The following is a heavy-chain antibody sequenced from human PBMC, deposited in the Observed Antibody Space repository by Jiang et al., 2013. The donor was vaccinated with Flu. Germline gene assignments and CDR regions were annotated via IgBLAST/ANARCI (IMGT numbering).Heavy chain of an antibody. CDR1: GGSITSNNYY. CDR2: IYYSGTT. V-gene: IGHV4-39*07. Sequence: PGLLKPSETLSLTCTVSGGSITSNNYYWGWIRQPPGKGLEWIGSIYYSGTTYYNPSLKSRVTISVDTSKNQFSLKLSSVTAADTAVYYCARCRNITSNSELQFDYWGQGTLVTVSS. J-gene: IGHJ4*02. CDR3: ARCRNITSNSELQFDY. D-gene: IGHD4-11*01.